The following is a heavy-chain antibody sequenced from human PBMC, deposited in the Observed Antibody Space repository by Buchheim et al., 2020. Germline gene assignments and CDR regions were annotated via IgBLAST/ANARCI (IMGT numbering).Heavy chain of an antibody. CDR3: ARVLCSGCYTVDQ. V-gene: IGHV3-33*01. J-gene: IGHJ4*02. CDR2: IWYDGSDK. CDR1: GFSFSSYD. Sequence: QVYLVESGGGVVQPGRSLRLSCSGSGFSFSSYDFYWVRQAPGKGLEWVALIWYDGSDKYYADSVKGRFIISRDTSKNSLYLQMNSLRVEDEAVYFCARVLCSGCYTVDQWGQGTL. D-gene: IGHD2-2*02.